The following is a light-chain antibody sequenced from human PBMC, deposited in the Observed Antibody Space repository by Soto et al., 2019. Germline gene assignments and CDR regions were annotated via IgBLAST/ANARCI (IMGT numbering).Light chain of an antibody. Sequence: QSVLTQSPSASGTPGQRVTISCSGSASTIGRNYVYWYQQLPGTAPKLLIYRNSQRPSGVPDRFSGSKSGTSASLAISGLRSEDEADYYCAAWDDNLSGLYVFGAGTKAT. CDR3: AAWDDNLSGLYV. CDR1: ASTIGRNY. CDR2: RNS. J-gene: IGLJ1*01. V-gene: IGLV1-47*01.